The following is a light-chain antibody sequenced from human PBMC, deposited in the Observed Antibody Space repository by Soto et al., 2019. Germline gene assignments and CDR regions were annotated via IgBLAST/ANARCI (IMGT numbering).Light chain of an antibody. Sequence: EIVLTQSPGTLSLSPGERATLSCTASESVTSSYLAWYQHKPGQAPRLLIYGASSRATGIPDRFSGSGSGTDFTLTISRLEPEDFAVYYCQQYGRSPRTFGQGTKVEIK. CDR3: QQYGRSPRT. CDR2: GAS. CDR1: ESVTSSY. V-gene: IGKV3-20*01. J-gene: IGKJ1*01.